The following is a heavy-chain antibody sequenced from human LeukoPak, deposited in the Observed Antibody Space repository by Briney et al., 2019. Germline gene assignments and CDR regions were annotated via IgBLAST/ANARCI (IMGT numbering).Heavy chain of an antibody. CDR1: GGSISSGGYY. D-gene: IGHD3-3*01. CDR2: IYHSGST. CDR3: ARVHPEWLYFDY. V-gene: IGHV4-30-2*02. J-gene: IGHJ4*02. Sequence: SETLSLTCTVSGGSISSGGYYWSWIRQPPGKGLEWIGYIYHSGSTYYNPSLKSRVTISVDRSKNQFSLKLSSVTAADTAVYYCARVHPEWLYFDYWGQGTLVTVSS.